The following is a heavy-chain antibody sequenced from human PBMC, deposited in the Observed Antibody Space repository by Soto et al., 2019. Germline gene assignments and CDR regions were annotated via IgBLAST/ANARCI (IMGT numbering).Heavy chain of an antibody. V-gene: IGHV4-34*01. CDR1: GGSFSGYY. Sequence: SETLSLTCAVYGGSFSGYYWSWIRQPPGKGLEWIGEINHSGSTNYNPSLKSRVTISVDTSKNQFSLKLSSVTAADTAVYYCASPSRFYYYYGMDVWGQGTTVTVSS. D-gene: IGHD2-2*01. J-gene: IGHJ6*02. CDR2: INHSGST. CDR3: ASPSRFYYYYGMDV.